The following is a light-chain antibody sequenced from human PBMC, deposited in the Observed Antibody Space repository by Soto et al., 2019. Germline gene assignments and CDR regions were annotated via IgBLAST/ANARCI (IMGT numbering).Light chain of an antibody. J-gene: IGLJ2*01. CDR1: SSDVGRYNL. Sequence: QSVLTQPASVSGSPGQSITISCTGTSSDVGRYNLVSWYQQLPGKAPKLMIYEDKKRPSGVSNRFSASKSGNTASLTISGLQADDEGDYYCCSYAGNSDLVFGGGTKLTVL. V-gene: IGLV2-23*01. CDR2: EDK. CDR3: CSYAGNSDLV.